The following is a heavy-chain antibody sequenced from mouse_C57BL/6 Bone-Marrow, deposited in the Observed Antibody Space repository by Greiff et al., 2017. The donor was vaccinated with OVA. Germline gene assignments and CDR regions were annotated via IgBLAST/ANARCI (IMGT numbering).Heavy chain of an antibody. CDR2: IDPNSGGT. CDR1: GYTFTSYW. D-gene: IGHD2-3*01. CDR3: ARSGDGYYGWFAY. J-gene: IGHJ3*01. Sequence: QQSCKASGYTFTSYWMHWVKQRPGRGLEWIGRIDPNSGGTKYNEKFKSKATLTVDKPSSTAYMQLSSLTSEDSAVYYCARSGDGYYGWFAYWGQGTLVTVSA. V-gene: IGHV1-72*01.